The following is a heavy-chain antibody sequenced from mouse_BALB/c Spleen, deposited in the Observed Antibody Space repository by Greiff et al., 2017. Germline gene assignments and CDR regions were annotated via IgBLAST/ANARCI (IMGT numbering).Heavy chain of an antibody. J-gene: IGHJ2*01. CDR1: GYAFSSYW. V-gene: IGHV1-80*01. CDR3: ARSTGHYFDY. Sequence: QVQLQQSGAELVRPGSSVKISCKASGYAFSSYWLNWVKQRPGQGLGWIGQIFPGDGDTNYNGKFKGKATLTADKSSSTAYMQLSSLTSEDSAVYFCARSTGHYFDYWGQGTTLTVSS. CDR2: IFPGDGDT. D-gene: IGHD4-1*01.